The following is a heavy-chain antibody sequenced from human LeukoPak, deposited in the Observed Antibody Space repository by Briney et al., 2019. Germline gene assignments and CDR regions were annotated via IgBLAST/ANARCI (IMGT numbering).Heavy chain of an antibody. Sequence: GGSLGLSCAASGFTFSSYAMHWVRQAPGKGLEWVGRIKRKSDGGATDYAVPVRGRFTISRDDSKNTLYLQMNSLKTEDTALYYCTKEDYGNYVSPHWGQGTLVTVSS. J-gene: IGHJ4*02. D-gene: IGHD4-11*01. CDR2: IKRKSDGGAT. CDR1: GFTFSSYA. V-gene: IGHV3-15*01. CDR3: TKEDYGNYVSPH.